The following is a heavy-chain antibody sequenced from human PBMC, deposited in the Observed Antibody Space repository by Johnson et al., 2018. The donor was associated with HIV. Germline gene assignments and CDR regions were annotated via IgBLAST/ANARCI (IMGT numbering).Heavy chain of an antibody. Sequence: MQLVESGGGLVQPGGSLSLSCAASGFTFNTYWMTWVRQAPGKGLEWVANINQDGSEKDYVDSVKGRFTISRDIAKNSLYLQMSGLRAEDTAVYYCAKPRQPSDAFDIWGQGTMVTVSS. CDR3: AKPRQPSDAFDI. J-gene: IGHJ3*02. CDR1: GFTFNTYW. V-gene: IGHV3-7*01. CDR2: INQDGSEK. D-gene: IGHD6-13*01.